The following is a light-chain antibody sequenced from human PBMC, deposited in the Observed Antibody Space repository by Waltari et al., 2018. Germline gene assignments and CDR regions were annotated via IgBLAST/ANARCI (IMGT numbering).Light chain of an antibody. V-gene: IGKV3-15*01. CDR2: DAY. CDR1: QSVRAN. CDR3: QQYENWPPLT. J-gene: IGKJ4*01. Sequence: EIVMTQSPATLSVSPGESATVSCSASQSVRANLAWYQQRPGQAPRLLIYDAYTRATGVPPRFSGTGFGTEFALTISSLRSEDFAVYYCQQYENWPPLTFGGGTKVEIK.